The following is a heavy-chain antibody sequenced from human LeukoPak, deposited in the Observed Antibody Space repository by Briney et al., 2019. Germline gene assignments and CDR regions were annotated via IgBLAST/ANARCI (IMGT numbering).Heavy chain of an antibody. CDR1: GFTFSSYW. Sequence: GGSLRLSCAASGFTFSSYWMHWVRQAPGKGLVWVSRISGDGSSTTYADAVKGRFTISRDNAKNTLYLQMSSLRAEDTAVYYCARDVGTSGWYTFDYWGQGTLVTVSS. J-gene: IGHJ4*02. D-gene: IGHD6-19*01. V-gene: IGHV3-74*01. CDR2: ISGDGSST. CDR3: ARDVGTSGWYTFDY.